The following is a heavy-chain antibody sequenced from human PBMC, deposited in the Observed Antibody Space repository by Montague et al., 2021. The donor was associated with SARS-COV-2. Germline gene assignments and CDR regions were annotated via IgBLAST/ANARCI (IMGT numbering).Heavy chain of an antibody. CDR1: GGSISDSNYL. Sequence: SETLSLTCTVSGGSISDSNYLWGWIRQPPGKGLEWIGDIHYSGTYYNPSLRSRVTMSRDFSENQFSLRLTSVTAADTALYYCARSLISASGTGSNFDSWGQGTLVVVSS. D-gene: IGHD6-13*01. CDR2: IHYSGT. V-gene: IGHV4-39*07. CDR3: ARSLISASGTGSNFDS. J-gene: IGHJ4*02.